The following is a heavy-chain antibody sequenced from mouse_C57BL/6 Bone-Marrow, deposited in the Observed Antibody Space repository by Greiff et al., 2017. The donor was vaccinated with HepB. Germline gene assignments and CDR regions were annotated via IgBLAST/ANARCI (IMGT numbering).Heavy chain of an antibody. CDR1: GYTFTDYY. Sequence: VQLKESGPVLVKPGASVKMSCKASGYTFTDYYMNWVKQSHGKSLEWIGVINPYNGGTSYNQKFKGKATLTVDKSSSTAYMELNSLTSEDSAVYYCARGVNGYYVQLGPWFAYWGQGTLVTVSA. J-gene: IGHJ3*01. CDR2: INPYNGGT. V-gene: IGHV1-19*01. CDR3: ARGVNGYYVQLGPWFAY. D-gene: IGHD2-3*01.